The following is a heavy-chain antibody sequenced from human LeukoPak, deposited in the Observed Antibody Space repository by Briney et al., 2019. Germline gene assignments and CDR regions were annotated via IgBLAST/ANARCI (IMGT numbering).Heavy chain of an antibody. J-gene: IGHJ4*02. D-gene: IGHD5-18*01. CDR2: ISYDGSNK. V-gene: IGHV3-30*04. CDR1: GFTFSSYA. Sequence: GGSLRLSCAASGFTFSSYAMHWVRQAPGKGLEWVAVISYDGSNKYYADSVKGRFTISRDNSKNTLYLQMNSLRAEDTAVYYCARARDTAMVTGDGDFDYWGQGTLVTVSS. CDR3: ARARDTAMVTGDGDFDY.